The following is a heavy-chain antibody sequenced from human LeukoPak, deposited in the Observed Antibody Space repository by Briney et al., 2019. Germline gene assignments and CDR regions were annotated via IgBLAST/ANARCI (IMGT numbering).Heavy chain of an antibody. CDR1: GFTVSSNY. CDR2: IYSGGSI. J-gene: IGHJ4*02. D-gene: IGHD1-26*01. CDR3: AKDDKWELPLDY. V-gene: IGHV3-53*01. Sequence: GGSLRLSCAASGFTVSSNYMSWVRQAPGKGLEWVSVIYSGGSIYYADFAKGRFTISRDNSKNMLYLQMNSLRVEDTAVYYCAKDDKWELPLDYWGQGTLVTVSS.